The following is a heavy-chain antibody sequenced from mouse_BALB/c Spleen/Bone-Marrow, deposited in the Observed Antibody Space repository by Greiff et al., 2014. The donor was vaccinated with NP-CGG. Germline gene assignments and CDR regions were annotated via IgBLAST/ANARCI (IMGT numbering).Heavy chain of an antibody. CDR3: ARITTATGAMDY. Sequence: VMLVESGPSLVAPSQSLSITCTVSGFSLTNYGVHWVRQPPGKGLEWLGVIWADGSTNYNSALMSRLSTSKDNSKSQVFFKMNSLQTDDTAMYYCARITTATGAMDYWGQGTSVTVSS. V-gene: IGHV2-9*02. CDR1: GFSLTNYG. CDR2: IWADGST. J-gene: IGHJ4*01. D-gene: IGHD1-2*01.